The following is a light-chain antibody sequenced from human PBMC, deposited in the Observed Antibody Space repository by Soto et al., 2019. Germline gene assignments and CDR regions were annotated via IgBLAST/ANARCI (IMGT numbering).Light chain of an antibody. J-gene: IGKJ3*01. CDR1: QSVTNNY. V-gene: IGKV3-20*01. CDR3: QQYGSSPT. CDR2: GAS. Sequence: EIVLTQSPGTLSLSPGERATLSCRASQSVTNNYFAWYQQKPGQPPRLLIYGASSRATGIPDSFSGSLSGTDFTLTISRLEPEDFAVYYCQQYGSSPTFGPGTKVDIK.